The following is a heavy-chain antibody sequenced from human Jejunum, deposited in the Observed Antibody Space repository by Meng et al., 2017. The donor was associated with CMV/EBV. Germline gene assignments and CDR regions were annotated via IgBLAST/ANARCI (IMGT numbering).Heavy chain of an antibody. Sequence: VGSGFTFRRSAMSWVRQAPGKGLEWVAGLDYGGGRTYYGDSVKGRFIISRDNSQNRVYLQMTSLRDEDTAIYYCARDLGYISAFDVWGQGTLVTVSS. CDR3: ARDLGYISAFDV. D-gene: IGHD5-18*01. CDR2: LDYGGGRT. V-gene: IGHV3-23*01. J-gene: IGHJ4*02. CDR1: GFTFRRSA.